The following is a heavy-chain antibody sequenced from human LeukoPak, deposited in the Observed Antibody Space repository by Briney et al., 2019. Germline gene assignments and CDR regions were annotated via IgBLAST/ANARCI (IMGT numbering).Heavy chain of an antibody. Sequence: GASVKVSCKASGGTFGSYAISWVRQAPGQGLEWMGGIIPIFGTANYAQKLQGRVTMTTDTSTSTAYMELRSLRSDDTAVYYCARGGGYDSSGYYTQHWGQGTLVTVSS. CDR3: ARGGGYDSSGYYTQH. CDR2: IIPIFGTA. J-gene: IGHJ4*02. V-gene: IGHV1-69*05. CDR1: GGTFGSYA. D-gene: IGHD3-22*01.